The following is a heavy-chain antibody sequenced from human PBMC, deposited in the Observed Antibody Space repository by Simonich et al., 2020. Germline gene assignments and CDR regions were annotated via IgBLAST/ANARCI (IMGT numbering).Heavy chain of an antibody. V-gene: IGHV1-2*02. CDR1: GYTFTGYY. D-gene: IGHD7-27*01. CDR2: IHPNSGGT. J-gene: IGHJ6*03. Sequence: QVQLVQSGAEVKKPGASVKVSCKASGYTFTGYYMHWGRKAPGQGLEWMGCIHPNSGGTNYAQNFQGRVTMTRDPSISTAYMELSRLRSDDTAVYYCARGALTGDYYYMDVWGKGTTVTVSS. CDR3: ARGALTGDYYYMDV.